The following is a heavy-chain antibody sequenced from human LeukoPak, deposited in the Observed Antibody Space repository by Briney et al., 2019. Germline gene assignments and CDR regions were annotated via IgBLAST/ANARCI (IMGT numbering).Heavy chain of an antibody. J-gene: IGHJ6*02. Sequence: ASVKVSCKASGYTFTGYYMHWVRQAPGQGLEWMGWINPNSGGTNYAQKFQGRVTMTRDTSISTAYMELSRLRSDDTAVYYCARAGSPYSSSWIYYYYGMDVWGQGTTVTVSS. D-gene: IGHD6-13*01. CDR1: GYTFTGYY. V-gene: IGHV1-2*02. CDR2: INPNSGGT. CDR3: ARAGSPYSSSWIYYYYGMDV.